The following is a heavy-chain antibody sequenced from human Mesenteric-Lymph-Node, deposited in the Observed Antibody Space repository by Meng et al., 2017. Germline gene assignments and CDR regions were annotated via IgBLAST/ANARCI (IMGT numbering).Heavy chain of an antibody. J-gene: IGHJ6*02. CDR3: AREVTMVRGVYYYYYGMDV. CDR1: GFTFSSYE. Sequence: GGSLRLSCAASGFTFSSYEMNWVRQAPGKGLEWVSYISSSGSTIYYADSVKGRFTISRDNSKNTLYLQMNSLTTEDTAVYYCAREVTMVRGVYYYYYGMDVWGQGTTVTVSS. CDR2: ISSSGSTI. V-gene: IGHV3-48*03. D-gene: IGHD3-10*01.